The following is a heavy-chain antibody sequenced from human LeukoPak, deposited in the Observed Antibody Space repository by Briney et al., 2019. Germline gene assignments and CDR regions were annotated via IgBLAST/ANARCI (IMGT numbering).Heavy chain of an antibody. CDR3: ARDPSPKQQLVPPTHFDY. Sequence: PGGSLRLSCAASGFTFSSYWMSWVRQAPGKGLEWVANIKQDGSEKYYVDSVKGRFTISRDNAKNPLYLQMNSLRAEDTAVYYCARDPSPKQQLVPPTHFDYWGQGTLVTVSS. V-gene: IGHV3-7*01. CDR2: IKQDGSEK. D-gene: IGHD6-13*01. J-gene: IGHJ4*02. CDR1: GFTFSSYW.